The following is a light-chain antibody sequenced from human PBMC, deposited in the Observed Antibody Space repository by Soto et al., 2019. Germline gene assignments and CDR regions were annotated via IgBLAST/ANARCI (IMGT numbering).Light chain of an antibody. CDR1: QGISSY. J-gene: IGKJ4*01. Sequence: DIQMTQSASSLSASVGYRFTITCRASQGISSYLDWYQQKPGKAPKLLISAASSLQSGVPSRFSGSGSRTDFTLTISSLQPEDFETYYCQQSYYTPLTFGGGTKVDIK. CDR3: QQSYYTPLT. V-gene: IGKV1-39*01. CDR2: AAS.